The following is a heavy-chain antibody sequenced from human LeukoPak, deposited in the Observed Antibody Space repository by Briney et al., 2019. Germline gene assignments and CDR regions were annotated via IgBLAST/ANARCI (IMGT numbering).Heavy chain of an antibody. D-gene: IGHD2-21*02. V-gene: IGHV4-34*01. CDR1: GVSFDDYY. CDR2: INHSGYT. J-gene: IGHJ4*02. Sequence: NSSETLSLTCAVSGVSFDDYYWSWVRQTPGKGLEWIEEINHSGYTNDSPSLKSRVTLSIDTSKKQFSLNLRSVTVADTGIYYCTRMTAGHDYWGQGTLVTVSS. CDR3: TRMTAGHDY.